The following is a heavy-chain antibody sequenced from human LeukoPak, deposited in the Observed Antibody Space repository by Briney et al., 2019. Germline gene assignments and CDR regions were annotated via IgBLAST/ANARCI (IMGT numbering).Heavy chain of an antibody. CDR3: ARDLSIAAAGIVTIDY. J-gene: IGHJ4*02. Sequence: ASVKVSCKASGYTFTGYYMHWVRQAPGQGLEWMGWINPNSGGTNYAQKFQGWVTMTRETSISTAYMELSRLRSDDTAVYYCARDLSIAAAGIVTIDYWGQGTLVTVSS. D-gene: IGHD6-13*01. CDR2: INPNSGGT. CDR1: GYTFTGYY. V-gene: IGHV1-2*04.